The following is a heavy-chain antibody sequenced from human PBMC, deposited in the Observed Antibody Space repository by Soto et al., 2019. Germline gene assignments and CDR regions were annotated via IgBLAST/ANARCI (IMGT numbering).Heavy chain of an antibody. J-gene: IGHJ6*02. D-gene: IGHD3-9*01. V-gene: IGHV1-2*02. Sequence: ASVNVSCKASGYSLTDYHMHWVRQAPGQGLEWMGWINPNSGGTNSAQKFQGRVTMTRDTSISTAYMELSRLRSDDTAVYFCASAYYDLWAGYRDYYYGREVWGQETTVSISS. CDR3: ASAYYDLWAGYRDYYYGREV. CDR1: GYSLTDYH. CDR2: INPNSGGT.